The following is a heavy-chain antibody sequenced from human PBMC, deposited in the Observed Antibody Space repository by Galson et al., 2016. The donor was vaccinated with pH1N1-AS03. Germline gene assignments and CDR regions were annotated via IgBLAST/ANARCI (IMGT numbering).Heavy chain of an antibody. V-gene: IGHV2-70*11. J-gene: IGHJ5*02. CDR2: IDWNDNK. CDR1: GFSLSTSGMC. D-gene: IGHD4-17*01. Sequence: PALVKPTQTLTLTCTFSGFSLSTSGMCVSWIRQPPGTALEWLARIDWNDNKYYSTSLKTSLTISKDTTKTQVVLTMTNMDPVNTATYYCARFHYGDYSGWFDPWGQGTLVTVSS. CDR3: ARFHYGDYSGWFDP.